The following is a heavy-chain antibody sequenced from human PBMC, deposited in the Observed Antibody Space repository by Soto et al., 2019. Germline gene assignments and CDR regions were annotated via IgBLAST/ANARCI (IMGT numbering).Heavy chain of an antibody. CDR3: ARGQVTMVRGVITPYYYYGMED. V-gene: IGHV1-69*13. J-gene: IGHJ6*02. D-gene: IGHD3-10*01. CDR1: GGTFSSYA. CDR2: IIPIFGTA. Sequence: SVKVSCKASGGTFSSYAISRVRQAPGQGLEWMGGIIPIFGTANYAQKFQGRVTITADESTSTAYMELSSLRSEDTAVYYCARGQVTMVRGVITPYYYYGMEDWGQGTTVTVSS.